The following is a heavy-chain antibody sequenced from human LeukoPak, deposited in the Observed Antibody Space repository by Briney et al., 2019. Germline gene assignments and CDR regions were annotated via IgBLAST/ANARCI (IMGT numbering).Heavy chain of an antibody. Sequence: SETLSLTCTLSGGSISTYYWSWIWQPPGKGLEWIGYIYHSGSTNYNPSLKSRVTISVDTSKNQFSLKLSSVTAADTAVYYCARGGGYASPIGYWGRGALVTVSS. CDR3: ARGGGYASPIGY. CDR2: IYHSGST. CDR1: GGSISTYY. J-gene: IGHJ4*02. D-gene: IGHD5-12*01. V-gene: IGHV4-59*01.